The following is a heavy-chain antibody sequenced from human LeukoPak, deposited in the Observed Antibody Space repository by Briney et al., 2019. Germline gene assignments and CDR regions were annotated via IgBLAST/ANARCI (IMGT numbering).Heavy chain of an antibody. J-gene: IGHJ3*02. V-gene: IGHV1-2*02. D-gene: IGHD3-3*01. CDR2: INPNSGGT. CDR1: GYTFTGYY. Sequence: GASVKVSCKASGYTFTGYYMHWVRQAPGQGLEWKGWINPNSGGTNYAQKFQGRVTMTRDTSISTAYMELSRLRSDDTAVYYCARDVVVGDFWSGYYAFDIWGQGTMVTVSS. CDR3: ARDVVVGDFWSGYYAFDI.